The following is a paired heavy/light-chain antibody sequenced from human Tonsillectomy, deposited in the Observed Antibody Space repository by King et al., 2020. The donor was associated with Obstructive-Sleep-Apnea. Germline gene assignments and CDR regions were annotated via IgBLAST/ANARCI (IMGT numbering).Heavy chain of an antibody. CDR3: ASGRSFDWLLPRF. CDR2: IYYSGSTGST. CDR1: GGSISSNSYY. J-gene: IGHJ4*02. D-gene: IGHD3-9*01. Sequence: QLQLQESGPGLVEPSETLSLTCIVSGGSISSNSYYWGWIRQPPGKGLEWIGSIYYSGSTGSTYYNPSLKSRVTISVDTSKNQFSLKLRSVTAADTAVYYCASGRSFDWLLPRFWGQGTLVTVSS. V-gene: IGHV4-39*07.
Light chain of an antibody. Sequence: QSALTQPASVSGSPGQSITISCTGTSSDVGASNSVSWYQQHPGKAPKLMIYDVSNRPSGVSNRFSGSKSGNTASLTISGLQAEDEADYYCSSFTSANTLVFGGGTKMTVL. V-gene: IGLV2-14*01. CDR2: DVS. CDR1: SSDVGASNS. J-gene: IGLJ2*01. CDR3: SSFTSANTLV.